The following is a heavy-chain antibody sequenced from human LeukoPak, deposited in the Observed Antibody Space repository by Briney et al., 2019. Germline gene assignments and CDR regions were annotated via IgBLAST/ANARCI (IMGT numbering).Heavy chain of an antibody. Sequence: PSETLSLTCTVSGGSISSYYWSWIRQPPGEGLEWIAYIYHSGSTNYNPSLKSRVTISVDKSKSQFSLKLTTVTAADTAVYLCARGRPHETTIYPATSEGNFDYWGQGTLVTVSS. CDR2: IYHSGST. V-gene: IGHV4-59*01. CDR1: GGSISSYY. D-gene: IGHD2-15*01. CDR3: ARGRPHETTIYPATSEGNFDY. J-gene: IGHJ4*02.